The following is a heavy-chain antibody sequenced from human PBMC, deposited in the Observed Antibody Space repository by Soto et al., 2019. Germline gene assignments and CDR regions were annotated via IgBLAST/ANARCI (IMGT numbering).Heavy chain of an antibody. Sequence: QVQLVQSGAEVKKPGSSVKVSCKASGGTFSSYAISWVRQAPGQWLEWMGGIIPIFGTANYAQKFQGRVTITADESTSTAYMELSSLRSEDTAVYYCARAQYYDSSGDNNWFDPWGQGTLVTVSS. CDR2: IIPIFGTA. V-gene: IGHV1-69*01. CDR1: GGTFSSYA. J-gene: IGHJ5*02. D-gene: IGHD3-22*01. CDR3: ARAQYYDSSGDNNWFDP.